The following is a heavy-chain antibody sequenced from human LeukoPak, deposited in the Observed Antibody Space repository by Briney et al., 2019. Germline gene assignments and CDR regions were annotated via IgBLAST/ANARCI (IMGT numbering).Heavy chain of an antibody. D-gene: IGHD1-26*01. CDR2: ISAYNGNT. Sequence: GASVKVSCKASGYTSTNYGISWVRQAPGQGLEWMGWISAYNGNTNYAQKLQGRVTMTTDTSTSTAYMELRSLRSDDTAVYYCARDSSRGWELLSRGYYYYYMDVWGKGTTVTISS. CDR1: GYTSTNYG. V-gene: IGHV1-18*01. CDR3: ARDSSRGWELLSRGYYYYYMDV. J-gene: IGHJ6*03.